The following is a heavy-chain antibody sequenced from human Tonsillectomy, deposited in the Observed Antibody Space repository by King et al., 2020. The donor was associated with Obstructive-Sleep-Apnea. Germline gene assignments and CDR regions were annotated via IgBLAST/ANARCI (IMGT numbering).Heavy chain of an antibody. Sequence: VQLVESGGGLVQPGGSLRLSCAASGFTFSSYAMSWVRQAPGKGLEWVSTISGSGGNTYYADSVKGRCTISRDNSKNTLYLQMNSLRAEDTAVYYCAKGRGYNYPNWYFDFWGRGTLVTVSS. D-gene: IGHD5-18*01. CDR1: GFTFSSYA. CDR3: AKGRGYNYPNWYFDF. J-gene: IGHJ2*01. CDR2: ISGSGGNT. V-gene: IGHV3-23*04.